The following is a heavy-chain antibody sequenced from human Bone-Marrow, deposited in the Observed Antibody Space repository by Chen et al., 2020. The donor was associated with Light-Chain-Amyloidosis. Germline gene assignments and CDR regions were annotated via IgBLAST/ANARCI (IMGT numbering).Heavy chain of an antibody. CDR1: GYTFPNYW. CDR3: ARRRDGYNFDY. J-gene: IGHJ4*02. CDR2: SYPDDSDA. D-gene: IGHD5-12*01. V-gene: IGHV5-51*01. Sequence: EVQLEQSGPEVKKPGESLKISCKGSGYTFPNYWIGWVRQMPGKGLEWMGVSYPDDSDARYRPSVEGQVTISADKSITTAYLQWSSLKASDTAMYYCARRRDGYNFDYWGQGTLVTVSS.